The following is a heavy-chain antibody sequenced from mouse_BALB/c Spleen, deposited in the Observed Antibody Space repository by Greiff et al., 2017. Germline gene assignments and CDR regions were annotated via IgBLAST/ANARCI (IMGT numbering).Heavy chain of an antibody. Sequence: EVHLVESGGGLVKPGGSLKLSCAASGFTFSSYAMSWVRQTPEKRLEWVASISSGGSTYYPDSVKGRFTISRDNARNILYLQMSSLRSEDTAMYYCARVYDGYYPLYAMDFWGQGTSVTVSA. D-gene: IGHD2-3*01. CDR2: ISSGGST. CDR1: GFTFSSYA. CDR3: ARVYDGYYPLYAMDF. V-gene: IGHV5-6-5*01. J-gene: IGHJ4*01.